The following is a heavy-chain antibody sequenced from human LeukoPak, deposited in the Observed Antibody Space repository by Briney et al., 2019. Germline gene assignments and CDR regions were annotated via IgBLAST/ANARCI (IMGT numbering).Heavy chain of an antibody. CDR2: INAGNGNT. CDR3: ARGMWSAHKVCYYLDN. D-gene: IGHD2-8*01. J-gene: IGHJ4*02. CDR1: GFTFTDYA. V-gene: IGHV1-3*03. Sequence: ASVKVSCKASGFTFTDYAIHWVRQAPGQRLEWMGYINAGNGNTRYPQEFQGRVAFTRDASANTAYMEVNSLRSEDMAVYYCARGMWSAHKVCYYLDNWGQGTLVTVSS.